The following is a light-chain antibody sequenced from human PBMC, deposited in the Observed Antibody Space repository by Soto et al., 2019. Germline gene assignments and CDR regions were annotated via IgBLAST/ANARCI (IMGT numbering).Light chain of an antibody. CDR1: SSDVGGYDY. Sequence: QSVLTQPASVSGSPGQSITMSCTGASSDVGGYDYVSWYQQHPGQAPKLIIYEVNNRPSGVSYRFSGSKSGNTASLTISGLQAEDEADYYCSSYTSSSTVLFGGGTKLTAL. CDR3: SSYTSSSTVL. J-gene: IGLJ2*01. CDR2: EVN. V-gene: IGLV2-14*01.